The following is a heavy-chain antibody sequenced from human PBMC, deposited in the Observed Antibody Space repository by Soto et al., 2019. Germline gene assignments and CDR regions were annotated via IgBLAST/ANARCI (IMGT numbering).Heavy chain of an antibody. D-gene: IGHD3-22*01. CDR1: VFTFSNAW. Sequence: GGSLRLSCAASVFTFSNAWMSWVRQAPGKGLEWVGRIKGEADGGTTDYAAPVKGRITISRDHSKDTLYLHMISLKTEDTAVYYCTTGLSNGYYNFDYWGQGTPVTVSS. CDR3: TTGLSNGYYNFDY. CDR2: IKGEADGGTT. V-gene: IGHV3-15*01. J-gene: IGHJ4*02.